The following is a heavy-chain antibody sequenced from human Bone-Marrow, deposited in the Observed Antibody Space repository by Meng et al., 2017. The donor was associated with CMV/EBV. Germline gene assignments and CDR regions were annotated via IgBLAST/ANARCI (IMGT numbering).Heavy chain of an antibody. CDR1: GGSLSPYY. Sequence: SETLSLTCTVSGGSLSPYYWSWIRQPPGKGLEFIGFMYYSGSTNYNPSLKSRVTISVDTSKNQFSLTLNSVTAADTAVYYCARHNPPGYMIPYTFDPWGQGTLVTVSS. CDR3: ARHNPPGYMIPYTFDP. CDR2: MYYSGST. V-gene: IGHV4-59*13. J-gene: IGHJ5*02. D-gene: IGHD3-22*01.